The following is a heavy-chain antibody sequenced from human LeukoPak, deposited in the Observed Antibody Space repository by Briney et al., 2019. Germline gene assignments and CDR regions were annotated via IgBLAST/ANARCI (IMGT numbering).Heavy chain of an antibody. Sequence: SETLSLTCAVSGGSISSGGYYWSWIRQPPGKGLEWIGEINHSGSTNYNPSLKSRVTISVDTSKNQFSLKLSSVTAADTAVYYCVRYGSLYYFDYWGQGTLVTVPS. CDR1: GGSISSGGYY. CDR2: INHSGST. V-gene: IGHV4-34*01. CDR3: VRYGSLYYFDY. J-gene: IGHJ4*02. D-gene: IGHD4-17*01.